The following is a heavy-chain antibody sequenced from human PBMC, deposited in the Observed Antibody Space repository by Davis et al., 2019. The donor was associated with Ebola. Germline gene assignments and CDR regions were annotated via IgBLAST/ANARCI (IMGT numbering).Heavy chain of an antibody. V-gene: IGHV3-9*01. CDR3: SKGGTSSPRDDAFHI. CDR2: ISWNSGSI. Sequence: PGGSLRLSCAASGFTFDDYAMHWVRQAPGKGLEWVSGISWNSGSINYADSVKGRFTISRDNTKNSLYLQMNSLRAEDTALYYCSKGGTSSPRDDAFHIWGQETMVTVSS. J-gene: IGHJ3*02. CDR1: GFTFDDYA. D-gene: IGHD6-13*01.